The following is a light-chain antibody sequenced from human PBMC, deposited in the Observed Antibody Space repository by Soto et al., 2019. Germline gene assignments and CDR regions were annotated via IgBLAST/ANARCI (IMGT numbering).Light chain of an antibody. CDR3: QTWGTGIRV. CDR1: SGHSSYA. CDR2: LNSDGSH. J-gene: IGLJ2*01. V-gene: IGLV4-69*02. Sequence: QLVLTQSPSASASLGGSVKLTYTLSSGHSSYAIAWHQQQPEKGPRYLMKLNSDGSHSKGDGIPDRFSGSSSGAERYLTISGLQSEDEADYYCQTWGTGIRVFGGGTKLTVL.